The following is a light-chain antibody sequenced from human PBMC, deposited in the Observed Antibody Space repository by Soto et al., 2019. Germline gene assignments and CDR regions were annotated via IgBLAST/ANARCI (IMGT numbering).Light chain of an antibody. CDR3: QQHDSYPRE. CDR1: QGISSY. V-gene: IGKV1-8*01. Sequence: AIRMTQSPSSFSASTGDRVTITCRASQGISSYLAWYQQKPGKAPKLLIYAASTLQSGVTSRFSGSGSGTDCTLTITCLQSEEFETYYCQQHDSYPREFRQGTKVEIK. CDR2: AAS. J-gene: IGKJ1*01.